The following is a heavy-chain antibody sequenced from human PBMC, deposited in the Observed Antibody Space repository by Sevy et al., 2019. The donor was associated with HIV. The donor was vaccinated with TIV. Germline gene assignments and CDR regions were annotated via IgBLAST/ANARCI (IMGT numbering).Heavy chain of an antibody. V-gene: IGHV3-7*01. CDR2: IIHDGSEM. CDR3: VRDYYDSSASYPWVY. J-gene: IGHJ4*02. D-gene: IGHD3-16*01. CDR1: GFTFSDYW. Sequence: GGSLILSCVVSGFTFSDYWMSWVRQAPGKGLEWVANIIHDGSEMHYVDSVKGRFTIFRDNDKNLLYLQMNSLRAEDTAFYYCVRDYYDSSASYPWVYWGRGTLVTVSS.